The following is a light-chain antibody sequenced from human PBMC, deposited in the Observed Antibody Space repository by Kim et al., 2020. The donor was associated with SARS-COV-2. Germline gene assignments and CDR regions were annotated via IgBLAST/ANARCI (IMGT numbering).Light chain of an antibody. J-gene: IGLJ1*01. CDR2: QDS. CDR1: KLGDKY. V-gene: IGLV3-1*01. Sequence: GSPGQTASITCSGDKLGDKYACWYQQKPGQSPVLVIYQDSKRPSGIPERFSGSNSGNTATLTISGTQAMDEADYYCQAWDSSAYVFGTGTKVTVL. CDR3: QAWDSSAYV.